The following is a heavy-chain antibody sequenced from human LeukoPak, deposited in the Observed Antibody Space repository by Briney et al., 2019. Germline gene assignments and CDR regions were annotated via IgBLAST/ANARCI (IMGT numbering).Heavy chain of an antibody. Sequence: SETLSLTCTVSGGSIRSAGWYWSWVRQHPGKGLEWIGCISYSGTTYYNPSLKSRLAISLEPSKNQFSLMLSSVTAADTAVYYCASYGGYSRKFDHWGQGTLVTVSS. V-gene: IGHV4-31*03. CDR2: ISYSGTT. J-gene: IGHJ4*02. D-gene: IGHD4-23*01. CDR1: GGSIRSAGWY. CDR3: ASYGGYSRKFDH.